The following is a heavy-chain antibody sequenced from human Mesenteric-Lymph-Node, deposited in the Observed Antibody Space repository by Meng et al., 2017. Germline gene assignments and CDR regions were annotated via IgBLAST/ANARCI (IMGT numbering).Heavy chain of an antibody. Sequence: PWCAVLLEPPDSLSLTFAVYGWSVSGYYWSWIRQPPGKGLEWIGEINHSGNTNYNPSLKSRVAISVDTSKNQFSLKLSSVTAADTAVYYCARGRLGNYDFWSGYYLGAFDIWGQGTMVTVSS. J-gene: IGHJ3*02. D-gene: IGHD3-3*01. CDR2: INHSGNT. V-gene: IGHV4-34*01. CDR3: ARGRLGNYDFWSGYYLGAFDI. CDR1: GWSVSGYY.